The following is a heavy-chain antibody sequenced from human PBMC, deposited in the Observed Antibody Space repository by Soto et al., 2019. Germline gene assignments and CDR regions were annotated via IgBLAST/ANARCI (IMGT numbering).Heavy chain of an antibody. CDR3: ARLGYSSSWYISNWFDP. CDR2: IYYSGST. J-gene: IGHJ5*02. V-gene: IGHV4-59*08. Sequence: SETLSLTCTVSGGSISSYYWSWIRQPPGKGLEWIGYIYYSGSTNYNPSLQSRLTISLDTSKNQFSLKLTSVTAADTAVYYCARLGYSSSWYISNWFDPWGQGTLVTVSS. CDR1: GGSISSYY. D-gene: IGHD6-13*01.